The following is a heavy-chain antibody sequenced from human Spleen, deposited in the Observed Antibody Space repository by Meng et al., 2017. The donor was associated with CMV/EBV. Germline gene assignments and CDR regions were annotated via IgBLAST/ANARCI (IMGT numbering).Heavy chain of an antibody. V-gene: IGHV1-69*10. J-gene: IGHJ4*02. CDR2: IIPILGIS. Sequence: QMQLVQSGAEVKKSGSSVKVSCKASGGTFGNYAMNWVRQAPGQGLEWMGGIIPILGISNYAQKFQGRVTATADKSTRTAYMELSSLTSEDTAVYYCARGSGYLNPFDYWGQGTLVTVSS. CDR3: ARGSGYLNPFDY. D-gene: IGHD5-12*01. CDR1: GGTFGNYA.